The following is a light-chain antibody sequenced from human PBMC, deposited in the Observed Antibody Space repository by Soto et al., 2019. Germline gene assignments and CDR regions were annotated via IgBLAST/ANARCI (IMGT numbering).Light chain of an antibody. CDR1: SSDVGGYKY. CDR3: CSYAGSYTLV. Sequence: SALTQPRSVSGSPGQSVTISCTGTSSDVGGYKYVSWYQQHPGKAPKLMIYDVNKRPSGVPDRFSGSKSGNTASLTISGLQAEDEADYYCCSYAGSYTLVFGGGTKLTVL. J-gene: IGLJ2*01. CDR2: DVN. V-gene: IGLV2-11*01.